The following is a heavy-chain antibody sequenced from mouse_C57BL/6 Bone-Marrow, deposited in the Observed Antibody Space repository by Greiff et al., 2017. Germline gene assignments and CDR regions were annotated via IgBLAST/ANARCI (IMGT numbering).Heavy chain of an antibody. V-gene: IGHV1-69*01. J-gene: IGHJ1*03. Sequence: QVQLQQPGAELVMPGASVKLSCKASGYTFTSYWMHWVKQRPGQGLEWIGEIDPSDSYTNYNQKFKGKSTLTVDKSSSTAYMQLSSLTSEDSAVYYCARGYGSSEWYFDVWGTGTTVTVSS. CDR3: ARGYGSSEWYFDV. CDR2: IDPSDSYT. CDR1: GYTFTSYW. D-gene: IGHD1-1*01.